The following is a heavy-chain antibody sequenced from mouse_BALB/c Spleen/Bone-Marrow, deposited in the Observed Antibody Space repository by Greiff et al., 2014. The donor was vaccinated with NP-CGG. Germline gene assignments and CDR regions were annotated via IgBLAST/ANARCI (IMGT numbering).Heavy chain of an antibody. V-gene: IGHV1-61*01. CDR2: IHPSDSET. CDR3: AREKVYYGISWFAY. D-gene: IGHD2-1*01. CDR1: GYSFTTYW. J-gene: IGHJ3*01. Sequence: QVHVKQSGTEVVRPGASVKLSCKASGYSFTTYWMNWVKQRPGQGLEWIGMIHPSDSETRLNQKFKDKATLTVDKSSSTAYMQLNSPTFEDSAVYYCAREKVYYGISWFAYWGQGTLVTVSA.